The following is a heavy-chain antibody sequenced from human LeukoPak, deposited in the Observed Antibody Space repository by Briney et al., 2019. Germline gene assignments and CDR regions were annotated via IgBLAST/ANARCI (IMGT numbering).Heavy chain of an antibody. V-gene: IGHV4-34*01. CDR1: GGSFSGYY. D-gene: IGHD3-22*01. CDR3: ARGSRYYYDSSGDLDY. CDR2: INHSGST. J-gene: IGHJ4*02. Sequence: KPSETLSLTCAVYGGSFSGYYWSWIRQPPGKGLEWIGEINHSGSTNYNPSLKSRVTISVDTSKNQFSLKLSSVTAADTAVYYCARGSRYYYDSSGDLDYWGQGTLVTVSS.